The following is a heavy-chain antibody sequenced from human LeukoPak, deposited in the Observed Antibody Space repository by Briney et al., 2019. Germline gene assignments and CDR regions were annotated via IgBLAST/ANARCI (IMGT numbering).Heavy chain of an antibody. CDR2: IYPSGST. Sequence: SSEPLSLTCTVSGGSISSYYWSWMRQPAGKALEWIGRIYPSGSTNYNPSLKSRVTMSVDTSQNQFSLKMTSVTAADTAVYYCARGASTTWPGNFDYWGQGTLVTVSS. CDR3: ARGASTTWPGNFDY. D-gene: IGHD1-14*01. V-gene: IGHV4-4*07. J-gene: IGHJ4*02. CDR1: GGSISSYY.